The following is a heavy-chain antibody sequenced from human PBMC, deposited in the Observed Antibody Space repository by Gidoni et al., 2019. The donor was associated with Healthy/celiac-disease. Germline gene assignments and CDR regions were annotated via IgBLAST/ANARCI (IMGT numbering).Heavy chain of an antibody. CDR1: GGSISSYY. CDR2: IYYSGST. Sequence: QVQLQESGPGLVKPSETLSLTCTVSGGSISSYYWSWIRQPPGKGLEWIGYIYYSGSTNYNPSLKSRVTISVDTSKNQFSLKLSSVTAADTAVYYCARDGDSSGWYRPFDYWGQGTLVTVSS. D-gene: IGHD6-19*01. V-gene: IGHV4-59*01. CDR3: ARDGDSSGWYRPFDY. J-gene: IGHJ4*02.